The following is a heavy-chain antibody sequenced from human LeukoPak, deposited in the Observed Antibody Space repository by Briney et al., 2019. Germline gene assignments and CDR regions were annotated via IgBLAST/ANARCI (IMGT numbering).Heavy chain of an antibody. CDR2: ISAYNGNT. V-gene: IGHV1-18*01. J-gene: IGHJ4*02. Sequence: ASVKVSCKASGYTFTSYGLSWVRQAPGQGPEWMGWISAYNGNTNYAQKFQGRVTMTTDTSTSTAYMELRSLRSDDTAVYYCARDRTNYYGSGTCLDYWGQGNLVTVSS. CDR1: GYTFTSYG. CDR3: ARDRTNYYGSGTCLDY. D-gene: IGHD3-10*01.